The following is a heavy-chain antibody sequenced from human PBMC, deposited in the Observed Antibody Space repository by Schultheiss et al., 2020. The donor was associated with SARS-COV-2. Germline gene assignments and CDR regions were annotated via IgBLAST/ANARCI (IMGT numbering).Heavy chain of an antibody. V-gene: IGHV1-69*13. Sequence: SVKVSCKASGGTFSSYAISWVRQAPGQGLEWMGGIIPIFGTANYAQKFQGRVTITADESTSTAYMELRSLRSDDTAVYYCARDGGYYDSSGYFFDYWGQGTLVTVSS. CDR1: GGTFSSYA. CDR3: ARDGGYYDSSGYFFDY. J-gene: IGHJ4*02. D-gene: IGHD3-22*01. CDR2: IIPIFGTA.